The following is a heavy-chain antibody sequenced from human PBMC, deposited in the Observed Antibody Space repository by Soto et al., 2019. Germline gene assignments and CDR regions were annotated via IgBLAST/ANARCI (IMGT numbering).Heavy chain of an antibody. V-gene: IGHV4-59*08. CDR1: GTSISSYY. CDR3: ATYGGDTGRFDY. J-gene: IGHJ4*02. CDR2: IHYSGTT. D-gene: IGHD4-17*01. Sequence: SETLSLTCTVSGTSISSYYWSWIRQPPGKGLEWIANIHYSGTTNYNPSLASRVTLSVDTSKNQFSLKLPSVTAADTAVYYCATYGGDTGRFDYWGQGTLVTVSS.